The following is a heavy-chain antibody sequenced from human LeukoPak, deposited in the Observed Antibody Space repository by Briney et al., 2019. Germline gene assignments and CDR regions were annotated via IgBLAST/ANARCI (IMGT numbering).Heavy chain of an antibody. D-gene: IGHD6-19*01. Sequence: GGSLRLSCAASGFTFSSYWRHWVRQAPGKGLVWVSRINSDGSSTSYADSVKGRFTISRDNAKNTLYMQMNSLRAEDTAVYYCARDQAVAGPRFDYWGQGTLVTVSS. J-gene: IGHJ4*02. CDR2: INSDGSST. CDR3: ARDQAVAGPRFDY. CDR1: GFTFSSYW. V-gene: IGHV3-74*01.